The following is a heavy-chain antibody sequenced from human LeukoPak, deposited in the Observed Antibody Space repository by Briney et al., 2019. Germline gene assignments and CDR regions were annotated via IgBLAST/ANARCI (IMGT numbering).Heavy chain of an antibody. V-gene: IGHV3-53*01. CDR2: IYSGGST. J-gene: IGHJ3*02. Sequence: GGSLRLSCAASGFTVSSNYMSWVRQAPGKGLEWVSVIYSGGSTYYADSVKGRFTISRDNSKNTLYLQMNSLRAEDTAVYYCARGDPTVTTTGSGGLDIWGQGTMVTVSS. CDR1: GFTVSSNY. CDR3: ARGDPTVTTTGSGGLDI. D-gene: IGHD4-17*01.